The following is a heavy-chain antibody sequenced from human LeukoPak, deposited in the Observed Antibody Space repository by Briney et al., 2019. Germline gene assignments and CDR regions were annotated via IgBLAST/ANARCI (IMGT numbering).Heavy chain of an antibody. CDR3: AREGIVVVVAATYYYGMDV. D-gene: IGHD2-15*01. CDR2: IIPILGIA. Sequence: GASVRVSCKASGGTFSNYAITWVRQAPGQGLEWMGRIIPILGIANYAQKFQGRVTITADKSTSTAYMELSSLRSEDTAVYYCAREGIVVVVAATYYYGMDVWGQGTTVTVSS. CDR1: GGTFSNYA. V-gene: IGHV1-69*04. J-gene: IGHJ6*02.